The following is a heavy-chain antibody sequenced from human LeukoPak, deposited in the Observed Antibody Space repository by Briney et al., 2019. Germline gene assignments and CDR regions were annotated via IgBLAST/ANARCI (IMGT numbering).Heavy chain of an antibody. CDR3: ARLWFGENHDAFDI. Sequence: SETLSLTCAVYGGSLNGHYWSWIRQPLGKGLEWIGEGSESGGTKFNPSLKSRVTISADTSKNQFSLKLSSVTAADTAVYYCARLWFGENHDAFDIWGQGTMVTVSS. CDR1: GGSLNGHY. CDR2: GSESGGT. D-gene: IGHD3-10*01. V-gene: IGHV4-34*01. J-gene: IGHJ3*02.